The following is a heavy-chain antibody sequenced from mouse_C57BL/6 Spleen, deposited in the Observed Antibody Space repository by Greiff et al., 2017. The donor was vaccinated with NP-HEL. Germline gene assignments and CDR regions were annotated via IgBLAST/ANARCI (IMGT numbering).Heavy chain of an antibody. Sequence: EVKLMESEGGLVQPGSSMKLSCTASGFTFSDYYMAWVRQVPEKGLEWVANINYDGSSTYYLDSLKSRFIISRDNAKNILYLQMSSLKSEDTATYYCARDRGYHWYFDVWGTGTTVTVSS. J-gene: IGHJ1*03. CDR3: ARDRGYHWYFDV. CDR2: INYDGSST. CDR1: GFTFSDYY. D-gene: IGHD2-14*01. V-gene: IGHV5-16*01.